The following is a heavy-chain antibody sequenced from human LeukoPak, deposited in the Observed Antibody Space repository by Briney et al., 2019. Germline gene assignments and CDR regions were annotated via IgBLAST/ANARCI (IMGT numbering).Heavy chain of an antibody. CDR1: GFTFGAYC. CDR3: TKDISSGRPAPYGMDV. CDR2: INWNSDTI. V-gene: IGHV3-9*01. Sequence: QPGGSLRLSCAASGFTFGAYCMHWVRQPPGKGLEWVSAINWNSDTIHYADSVRGRFTISRDNAKNSLYLQMNSLRVEDTAFYFCTKDISSGRPAPYGMDVWGHGTTVTVSS. D-gene: IGHD3-10*01. J-gene: IGHJ6*02.